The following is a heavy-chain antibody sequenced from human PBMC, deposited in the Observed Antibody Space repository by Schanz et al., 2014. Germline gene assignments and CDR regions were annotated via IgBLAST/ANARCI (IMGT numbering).Heavy chain of an antibody. V-gene: IGHV3-23*01. CDR3: VSSGSYSSYAF. CDR2: ISGSGGST. D-gene: IGHD3-10*01. J-gene: IGHJ4*02. Sequence: EVHLLDSGGGLVQPGGSLRLSCAASGFTFSSYAMSWVRQAPGKGLEWVSAISGSGGSTYYADSVKGRFTISRDNSKNTLYLQMNSLRPEDTAVYHCVSSGSYSSYAFWGQGTLVTVSS. CDR1: GFTFSSYA.